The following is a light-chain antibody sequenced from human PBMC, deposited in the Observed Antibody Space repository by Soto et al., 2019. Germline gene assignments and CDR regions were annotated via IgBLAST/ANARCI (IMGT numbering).Light chain of an antibody. CDR2: DAS. J-gene: IGKJ4*01. CDR1: QDISNS. CDR3: HQYHSLPLT. V-gene: IGKV1-33*01. Sequence: DIQMTQSPSSLSASVGDRVTITCQASQDISNSISWYQQRPGKAPKLVIHDASTLETGVPSRLRGRGSGTEFTFTITTRQSEDIATYYCHQYHSLPLTFGGGTKVDIK.